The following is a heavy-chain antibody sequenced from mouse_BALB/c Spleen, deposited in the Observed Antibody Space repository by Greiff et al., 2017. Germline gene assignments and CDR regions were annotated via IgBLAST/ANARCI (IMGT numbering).Heavy chain of an antibody. J-gene: IGHJ1*01. D-gene: IGHD1-1*01. CDR1: GYTFTSYY. V-gene: IGHV1S81*02. CDR3: TRPPVYYYGSSHWYFDV. Sequence: QVQLKQSGAELVKPGASVKLSCKASGYTFTSYYMYWVKQRPGQGLEWIGEINPSNGGTNFNEKFKSKATLTVDKSSSTAYMQLSSLTSEDSAVYYCTRPPVYYYGSSHWYFDVWGAGTTVTVSS. CDR2: INPSNGGT.